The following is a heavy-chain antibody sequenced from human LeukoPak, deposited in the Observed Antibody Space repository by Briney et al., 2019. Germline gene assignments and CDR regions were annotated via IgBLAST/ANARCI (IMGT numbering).Heavy chain of an antibody. Sequence: SESLSLTCAVYGGSFSGYYWSWIRQPPGKGLEWIGEINHSGSTNYNPSLKSRVTISVDTSKKQFSLKLSSVTAADTAVYYRARSITIVRGVPAKYYFVYWGQGTLVTVSS. V-gene: IGHV4-34*01. J-gene: IGHJ4*02. CDR2: INHSGST. D-gene: IGHD3-10*01. CDR1: GGSFSGYY. CDR3: ARSITIVRGVPAKYYFVY.